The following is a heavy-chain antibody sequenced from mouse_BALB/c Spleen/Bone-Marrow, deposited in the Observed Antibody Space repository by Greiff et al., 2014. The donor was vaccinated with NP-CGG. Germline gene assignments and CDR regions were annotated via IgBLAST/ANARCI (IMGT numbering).Heavy chain of an antibody. CDR3: ARQGYGYVDFDV. Sequence: VQLKESGGGLVKPGGSLKLSRAASGFAFSSYDMSWVRQTPEKRLEWVAYIGSGGGSTYYPDTVKGRFTISRDNAKNTLYLQMSSLKSEDTAMYYCARQGYGYVDFDVWGAGTTVTVSS. V-gene: IGHV5-12-1*01. D-gene: IGHD1-2*01. CDR2: IGSGGGST. CDR1: GFAFSSYD. J-gene: IGHJ1*01.